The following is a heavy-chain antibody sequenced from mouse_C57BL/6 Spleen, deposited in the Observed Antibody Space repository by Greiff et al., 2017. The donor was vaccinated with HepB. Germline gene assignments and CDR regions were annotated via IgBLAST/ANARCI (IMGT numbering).Heavy chain of an antibody. CDR2: INPNNGGT. CDR3: ARLRTPSYAMDY. J-gene: IGHJ4*01. V-gene: IGHV1-22*01. Sequence: VQLKESGPELVKPGASVKMSCKASGYTFTDYNMHWVKQSHGKSLEWIGYINPNNGGTSYNQKFKGQATLTVNKSSSTAYMELRSLTSEDSAVYYCARLRTPSYAMDYWGQGTSGTVAS. CDR1: GYTFTDYN.